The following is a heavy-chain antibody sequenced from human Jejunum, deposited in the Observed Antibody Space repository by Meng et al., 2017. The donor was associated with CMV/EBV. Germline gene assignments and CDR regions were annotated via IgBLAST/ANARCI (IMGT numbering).Heavy chain of an antibody. CDR1: CGSISINY. CDR2: VYPNWNA. Sequence: VQRQEPVPDQLRPSLTLSLTCTVSCGSISINYCYWTRQPAGKGLEVIGRVYPNWNATHNPTLNSRGRMSIDTSKNQFSLKLTSVTATDTAIYYCACDGLPDNDGWFDPWGQGTLVTVSS. CDR3: ACDGLPDNDGWFDP. J-gene: IGHJ5*02. D-gene: IGHD1-1*01. V-gene: IGHV4-4*07.